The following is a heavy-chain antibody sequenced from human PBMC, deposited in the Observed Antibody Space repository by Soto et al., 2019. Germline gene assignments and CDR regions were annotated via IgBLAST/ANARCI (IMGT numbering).Heavy chain of an antibody. CDR1: GYSSTDYH. V-gene: IGHV1-2*04. Sequence: ASVKVSCKASGYSSTDYHIHWVRQAPGQGLEWLGRINPKSGGTSTAQKFQGWVTMTTDTSISTASMELTRLTSDDTAIYYCARGDSTDCSNGVCSFFYNHDMDVWGQGTTVTVSS. CDR3: ARGDSTDCSNGVCSFFYNHDMDV. CDR2: INPKSGGT. D-gene: IGHD2-8*01. J-gene: IGHJ6*02.